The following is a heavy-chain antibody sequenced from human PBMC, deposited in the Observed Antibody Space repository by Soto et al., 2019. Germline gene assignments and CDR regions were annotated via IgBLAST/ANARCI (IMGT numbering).Heavy chain of an antibody. D-gene: IGHD3-22*01. CDR2: IIPIIGTA. V-gene: IGHV1-69*01. CDR3: ARGRGHYYDSSGRSSYWYFDL. CDR1: GGTFSSYA. Sequence: QVQLVQSGAEVKKPGSSVKVSCKASGGTFSSYAISWVRQAPGQGLEWMGGIIPIIGTANYAQKFQGRFTITADESTSTAYMELSSLRSEDTAVYYCARGRGHYYDSSGRSSYWYFDLWGRGTLVTVSS. J-gene: IGHJ2*01.